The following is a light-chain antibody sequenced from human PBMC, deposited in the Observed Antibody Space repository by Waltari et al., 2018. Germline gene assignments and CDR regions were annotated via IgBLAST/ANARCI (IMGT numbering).Light chain of an antibody. V-gene: IGLV1-47*02. J-gene: IGLJ2*01. CDR2: PDD. Sequence: SVLTQPPSASGAPGQRVTISCSGSSSNIGSHYVYWYQQRPGTAPKLLIYPDDQRAAGVPDRVSASKSGTSTSLAISGLRSEDEADYYCAAWDDSPSGHVVFGGGTKLTVL. CDR1: SSNIGSHY. CDR3: AAWDDSPSGHVV.